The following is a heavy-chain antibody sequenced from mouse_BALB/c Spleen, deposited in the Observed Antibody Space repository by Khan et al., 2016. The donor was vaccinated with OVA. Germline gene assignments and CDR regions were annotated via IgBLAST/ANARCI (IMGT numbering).Heavy chain of an antibody. V-gene: IGHV2-6-7*01. J-gene: IGHJ4*01. CDR3: AREIYYDYAYYYAMDY. Sequence: VQLKESGPGLVAPSQSLFITCTVSGFSLTGYGVNWVRQPPGKGLEWLGMIWGDGSTDYNSALKSRLSISKDNSKSQVFLKMNSLQTDDTARYYCAREIYYDYAYYYAMDYWGQGTSVTVSS. D-gene: IGHD2-4*01. CDR2: IWGDGST. CDR1: GFSLTGYG.